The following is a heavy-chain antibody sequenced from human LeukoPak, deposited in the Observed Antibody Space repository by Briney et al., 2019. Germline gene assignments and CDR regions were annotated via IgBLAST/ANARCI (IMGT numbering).Heavy chain of an antibody. CDR1: GFTFSSYA. Sequence: SGGSLRLSCAASGFTFSSYAMHWVRQAPGKGLEWVAVISYDGSNKYYADSVKGRFTISRDNSKNTLYLQMNSLRAEDTAVYYCARPQLELSFGHYYGMDVWGQGTTVTVSS. CDR2: ISYDGSNK. J-gene: IGHJ6*02. D-gene: IGHD1-7*01. V-gene: IGHV3-30-3*01. CDR3: ARPQLELSFGHYYGMDV.